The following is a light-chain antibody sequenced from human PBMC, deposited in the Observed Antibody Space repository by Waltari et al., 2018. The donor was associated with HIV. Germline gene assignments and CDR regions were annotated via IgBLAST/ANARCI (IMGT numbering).Light chain of an antibody. CDR3: QQYSSSPYT. J-gene: IGKJ2*01. CDR1: QSVSSNY. CDR2: GAS. V-gene: IGKV3-20*01. Sequence: EIVLTQSPGTLSLSPGERATLSCRASQSVSSNYLAWYQQKPGQAPRLLIYGASSRATGIPDRFSGSGSGTDFSLTISRLEPEDFAVYHCQQYSSSPYTFGQGSKLEIK.